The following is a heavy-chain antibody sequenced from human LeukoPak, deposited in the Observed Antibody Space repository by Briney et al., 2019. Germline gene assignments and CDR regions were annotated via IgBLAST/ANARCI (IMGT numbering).Heavy chain of an antibody. CDR3: AKDGGYYDSSGYTSFDY. Sequence: GGSLRLSCAASGFTFSNYAMDWVRQAPGKGLEWVSAISGTSGRTYYADSVKGRFTISRDNSKNTLYLQMNGLRAEDTAVYYCAKDGGYYDSSGYTSFDYWGQGTLVTVSS. J-gene: IGHJ4*02. CDR2: ISGTSGRT. V-gene: IGHV3-23*01. D-gene: IGHD3-22*01. CDR1: GFTFSNYA.